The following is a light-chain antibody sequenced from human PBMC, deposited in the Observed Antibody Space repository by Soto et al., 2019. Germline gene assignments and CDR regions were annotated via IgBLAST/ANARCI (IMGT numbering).Light chain of an antibody. V-gene: IGKV2-30*01. CDR2: RVS. CDR1: QSLVYSDGNTY. J-gene: IGKJ3*01. Sequence: DVVMTQSPLSLPVTLGQPASISCRSSQSLVYSDGNTYLNWFQQRPGQSPRRLIYRVSNRDSGVPDRFSGSGSGTDFTLKISRVEAEDVGVYYCVQGTHWPFTFGPGTKVDNK. CDR3: VQGTHWPFT.